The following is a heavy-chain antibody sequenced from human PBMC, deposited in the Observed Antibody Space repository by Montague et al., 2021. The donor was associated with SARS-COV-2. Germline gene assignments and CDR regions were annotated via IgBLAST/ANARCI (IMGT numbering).Heavy chain of an antibody. Sequence: SETLSLTCTVSGGSISNYYWSWIRQPAGKGLEWIGLIYSSGSTNXNPSLKSRISMSVDTSKNQFSLKLSSVTAAATAIYYCARDYSHCSGGSCVFDYWGQGTLVTVSS. V-gene: IGHV4-4*07. CDR3: ARDYSHCSGGSCVFDY. CDR1: GGSISNYY. D-gene: IGHD2-15*01. J-gene: IGHJ4*02. CDR2: IYSSGST.